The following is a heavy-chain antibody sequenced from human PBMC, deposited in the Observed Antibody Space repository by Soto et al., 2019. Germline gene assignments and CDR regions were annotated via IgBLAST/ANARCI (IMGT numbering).Heavy chain of an antibody. CDR2: IHGDDDK. V-gene: IGHV2-5*05. CDR1: GISLTSSGVS. CDR3: AHREPSGPHPNNNFFDP. Sequence: QITLKESGPTVITPTQTLTLTCTLSGISLTSSGVSVGWFRQPPGKALEWLALIHGDDDKRYGPSLRDRLTITKDFSKHQVVLTMTNMDPLDTARYYVAHREPSGPHPNNNFFDPWGQGILVTVSS. J-gene: IGHJ5*02.